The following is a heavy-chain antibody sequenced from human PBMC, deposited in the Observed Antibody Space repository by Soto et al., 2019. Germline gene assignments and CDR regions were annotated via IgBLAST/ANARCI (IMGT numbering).Heavy chain of an antibody. CDR2: ISGSGSST. J-gene: IGHJ3*02. CDR1: GFTFSDYA. V-gene: IGHV3-23*01. D-gene: IGHD5-18*01. CDR3: AKDEYSYGHDAFDI. Sequence: PGGSLRLSCVASGFTFSDYAMSWVRQAPGKGLEWVSAISGSGSSTYYADSVKGRFTISRDNSKNILYVQMSSLRAEDTAVYYCAKDEYSYGHDAFDIWGQGTMVTVSS.